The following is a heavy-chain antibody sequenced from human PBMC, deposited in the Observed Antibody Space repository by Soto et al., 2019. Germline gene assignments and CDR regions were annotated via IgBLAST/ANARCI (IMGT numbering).Heavy chain of an antibody. V-gene: IGHV4-59*01. CDR1: GDSITSYY. Sequence: QMQLQESGPGLVKPSETLSLTCTVSGDSITSYYWNWIRQPPGKELEWVGFTHYTGGAMYSPSLKRRVTMSVATSKSQFSLKLSSVTAADTAVYFCARWGESFSSPHVRAFDIWGKGAMVPVSS. CDR3: ARWGESFSSPHVRAFDI. D-gene: IGHD6-6*01. J-gene: IGHJ3*02. CDR2: THYTGGA.